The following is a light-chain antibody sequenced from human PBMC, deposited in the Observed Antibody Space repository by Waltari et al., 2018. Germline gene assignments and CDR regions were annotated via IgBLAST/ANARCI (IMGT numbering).Light chain of an antibody. CDR1: QSVLYNSNNKNF. V-gene: IGKV4-1*01. CDR2: WAS. J-gene: IGKJ2*01. CDR3: QQYYSTPYT. Sequence: DIVMTQSPDSLAVSLGERATINCKSNQSVLYNSNNKNFLAWYQHKAGQPPKLLIYWASTRESGVPDRFSGSGSGTDFTLTISTLQAEDVAVYYCQQYYSTPYTFGQGTELEIK.